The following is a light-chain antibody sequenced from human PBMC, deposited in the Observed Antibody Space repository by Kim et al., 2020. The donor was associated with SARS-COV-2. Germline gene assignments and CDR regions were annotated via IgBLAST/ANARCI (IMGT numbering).Light chain of an antibody. CDR2: GAS. Sequence: EIVLTQSPGTLSLSQGDRATLACRASEHITATSLAWYQQKPGRAPRLLIYGASSRVTGVPDRFIGSGYGTDFSLTISRLEPEDFAVYFCQQYGSLTGLNFGGGTKVDIK. CDR1: EHITATS. CDR3: QQYGSLTGLN. V-gene: IGKV3-20*01. J-gene: IGKJ4*01.